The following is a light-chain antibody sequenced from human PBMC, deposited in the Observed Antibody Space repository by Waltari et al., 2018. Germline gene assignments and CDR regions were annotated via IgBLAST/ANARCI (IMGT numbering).Light chain of an antibody. CDR3: AAWDDSLNGPVV. Sequence: QSVLTQPPSASGTPGQRVTISCSGSSSNIGSNTVNWYQQLPGTAPKRLIYSNNQRPSGVPDLFSGSKAGTSASLAISGLQSEDEADYYCAAWDDSLNGPVVFGGGTKLTVL. CDR1: SSNIGSNT. V-gene: IGLV1-44*01. CDR2: SNN. J-gene: IGLJ2*01.